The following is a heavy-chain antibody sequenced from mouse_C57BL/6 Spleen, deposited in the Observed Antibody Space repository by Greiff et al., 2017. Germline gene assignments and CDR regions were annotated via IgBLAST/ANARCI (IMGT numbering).Heavy chain of an antibody. CDR2: INPNYGTT. J-gene: IGHJ4*01. Sequence: VQLQQSGPELVKPGASVKISCKASGYSFTDYNMNWVKQSNGKSLEWIGVINPNYGTTSYNQKFKGKATLTVDKSSSTAYMQLNRLTSEDSSVYYCAISGNYAMDYGGQGTSVTVSS. V-gene: IGHV1-39*01. CDR3: AISGNYAMDY. CDR1: GYSFTDYN. D-gene: IGHD1-1*02.